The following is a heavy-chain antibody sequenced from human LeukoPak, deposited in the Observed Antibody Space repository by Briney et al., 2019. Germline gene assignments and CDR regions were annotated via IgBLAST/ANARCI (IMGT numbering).Heavy chain of an antibody. D-gene: IGHD2-2*01. J-gene: IGHJ4*02. V-gene: IGHV3-48*02. CDR2: ISGSSSAI. Sequence: GGSLRLSCAASGFTFSSYSMTWVRQAPGKGLEWVSYISGSSSAIYADSVKGRLTISRDNAKNSLYLQMNSLRDEDTAVYYCATDSWYCTSTSCSEDYWGQGTLVTVSS. CDR3: ATDSWYCTSTSCSEDY. CDR1: GFTFSSYS.